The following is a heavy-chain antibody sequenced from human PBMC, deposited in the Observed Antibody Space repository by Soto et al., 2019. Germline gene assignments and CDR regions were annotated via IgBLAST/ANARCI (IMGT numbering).Heavy chain of an antibody. Sequence: PSETLSLTCTLSGGSVRAPDWWNWVSQSPDKGLEWIAEVHISGHRNYNPSLRSRVSVSINSSKNQFSLRLSSVTTADPALYSCARTTAWPNTLRSRYFFDYWGQGTLVTVSS. CDR3: ARTTAWPNTLRSRYFFDY. J-gene: IGHJ4*02. CDR1: GGSVRAPDW. D-gene: IGHD4-17*01. CDR2: VHISGHR. V-gene: IGHV4-4*02.